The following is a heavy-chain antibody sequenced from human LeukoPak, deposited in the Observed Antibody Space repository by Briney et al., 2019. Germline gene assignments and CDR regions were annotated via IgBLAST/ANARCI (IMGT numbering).Heavy chain of an antibody. V-gene: IGHV4-4*02. CDR1: GFTFSSYAM. D-gene: IGHD6-13*01. CDR2: IYHSGST. J-gene: IGHJ3*02. Sequence: GSLRLSCAASGFTFSSYAMSWVRQPPGKGLEWIGEIYHSGSTNYNPSLKSRVTISVDKSKNQFSLKLSSVTAADTAVYYCARVGPLAAAEAFDIWGQGTMVTVSS. CDR3: ARVGPLAAAEAFDI.